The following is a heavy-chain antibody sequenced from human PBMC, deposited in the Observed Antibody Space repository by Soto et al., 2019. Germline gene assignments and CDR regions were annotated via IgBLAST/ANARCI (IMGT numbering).Heavy chain of an antibody. CDR3: AHRRDGYKSRYYFDY. CDR1: GFSLSTSGVG. D-gene: IGHD5-12*01. Sequence: QITLKESGPTLVKPTQTLTLTCTFSGFSLSTSGVGVGWIRQPPGKALEWLALIYWDDDKRYSPALKSRLTITKDTSKNQVVLTMTNMDPVDTATYYCAHRRDGYKSRYYFDYWGQGTLVTVSS. V-gene: IGHV2-5*02. J-gene: IGHJ4*02. CDR2: IYWDDDK.